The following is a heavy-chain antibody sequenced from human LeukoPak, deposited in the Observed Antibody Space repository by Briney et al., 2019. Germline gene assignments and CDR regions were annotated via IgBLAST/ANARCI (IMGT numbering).Heavy chain of an antibody. V-gene: IGHV3-23*01. CDR3: AKGMHSYDSSVYC. D-gene: IGHD3-22*01. CDR1: GFTFNIHA. J-gene: IGHJ4*02. CDR2: ISSIGISL. Sequence: GASLRLSCAASGFTFNIHAMDWVRQAPGKGLEWVSSISSIGISLYYADSVKGRFTISRDNSKNTVYWQMNRLIAEDTAAYYCAKGMHSYDSSVYCWGRGTQVIVSS.